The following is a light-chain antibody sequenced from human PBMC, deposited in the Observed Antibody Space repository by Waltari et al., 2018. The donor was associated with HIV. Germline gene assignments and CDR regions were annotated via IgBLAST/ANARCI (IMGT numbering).Light chain of an antibody. J-gene: IGKJ3*01. CDR2: DAA. CDR1: QSVNNN. CDR3: QQYSNWLLT. V-gene: IGKV3-15*01. Sequence: EIMMTQSPATLSVSPGERVTLSCKSQSVNNNLAWYQQKPGQAPRLLIYDAASRATGIPARFSGSGSGTEFTLTISSLQSEDFAVYFCQQYSNWLLTFGPGTKVDI.